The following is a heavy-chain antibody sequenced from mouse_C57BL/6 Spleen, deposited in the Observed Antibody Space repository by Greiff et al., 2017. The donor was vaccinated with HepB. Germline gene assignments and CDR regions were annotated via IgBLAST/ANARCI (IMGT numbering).Heavy chain of an antibody. V-gene: IGHV1-64*01. CDR3: ARREDYSNFDFDY. CDR2: IHPNSGST. J-gene: IGHJ2*01. CDR1: GYTFTSYW. D-gene: IGHD2-5*01. Sequence: QVQLQQPGAELVKPGASVKLSCKASGYTFTSYWMHWVKQRPGQGLEWIGMIHPNSGSTNYNEKFKSKATLTVDKSSSTAYMQLSSLTSEDSAVYYCARREDYSNFDFDYWGQGTTLTVSS.